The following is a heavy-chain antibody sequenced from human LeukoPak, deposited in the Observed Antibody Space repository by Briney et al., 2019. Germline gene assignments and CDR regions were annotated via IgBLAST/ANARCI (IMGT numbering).Heavy chain of an antibody. D-gene: IGHD2-15*01. Sequence: PGGSLRLSCAASGFTFSSYSMNWVRQAPGKGLEWVSYISISSTTIYYADSVKGRFTISRDNAKNSLYLQMNSLSDEDTAVYYCARGSQSLGYCSGGSCRAKIFDYWGQGTLVTVSS. CDR3: ARGSQSLGYCSGGSCRAKIFDY. CDR1: GFTFSSYS. V-gene: IGHV3-48*02. CDR2: ISISSTTI. J-gene: IGHJ4*02.